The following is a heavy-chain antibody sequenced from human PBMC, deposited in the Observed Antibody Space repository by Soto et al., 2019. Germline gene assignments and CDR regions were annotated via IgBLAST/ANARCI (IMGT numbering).Heavy chain of an antibody. Sequence: QKQLLESGGGVVQPGRSLRLSCAASGFDFSSYGMHWVHQTPGKGLEWVAVLGFDGGGRYYADSVKGRFTISRDNSKKMLYLQMDSLRVEDTALYYCAREPVGPDYAMDVWGQGTTVTVSS. J-gene: IGHJ6*02. CDR1: GFDFSSYG. CDR3: AREPVGPDYAMDV. V-gene: IGHV3-33*01. CDR2: LGFDGGGR. D-gene: IGHD1-26*01.